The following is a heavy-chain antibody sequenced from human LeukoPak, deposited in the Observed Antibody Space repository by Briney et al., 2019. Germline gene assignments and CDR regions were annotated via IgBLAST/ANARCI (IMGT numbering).Heavy chain of an antibody. CDR3: AKNPHGWIVVVPAAIRSRRYHYMDV. J-gene: IGHJ6*03. V-gene: IGHV3-66*01. Sequence: GGSLRLSCAASVFTVSSSHMSWVRQAPGKGLEWVSVIYSGGSTYYADSVKGRFTISRDNSKNTLYLQMNSLRAEDAAVYYCAKNPHGWIVVVPAAIRSRRYHYMDVWGKGTTVTVSS. CDR2: IYSGGST. D-gene: IGHD2-2*02. CDR1: VFTVSSSH.